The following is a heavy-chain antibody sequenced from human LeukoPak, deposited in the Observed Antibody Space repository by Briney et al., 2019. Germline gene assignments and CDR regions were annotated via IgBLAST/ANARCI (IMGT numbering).Heavy chain of an antibody. V-gene: IGHV3-7*01. J-gene: IGHJ3*02. CDR1: GFTFSSYW. D-gene: IGHD3-10*01. CDR3: AREGRFHDAFDI. CDR2: IKQDGTEK. Sequence: PGGSLRLSCAASGFTFSSYWMNWVRQAPGKGLEWVANIKQDGTEKLYVDSVKGRFTISRDNAKNSLYLQMNSLRAEDTAVYYCAREGRFHDAFDIWGQGTMVTVSS.